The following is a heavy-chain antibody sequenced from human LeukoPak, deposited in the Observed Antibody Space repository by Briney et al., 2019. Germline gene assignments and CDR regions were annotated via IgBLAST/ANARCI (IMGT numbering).Heavy chain of an antibody. CDR1: GGTFIGYA. Sequence: SVKVSCKASGGTFIGYAISWVRQAPGQGLEWMGRIIPIFGTANYAQKLQGRVTITTDESTSTAYMELSSLRSEDTAVYYCARVRRDGVDYWGQGTLVTVSS. D-gene: IGHD5-24*01. CDR2: IIPIFGTA. CDR3: ARVRRDGVDY. V-gene: IGHV1-69*05. J-gene: IGHJ4*02.